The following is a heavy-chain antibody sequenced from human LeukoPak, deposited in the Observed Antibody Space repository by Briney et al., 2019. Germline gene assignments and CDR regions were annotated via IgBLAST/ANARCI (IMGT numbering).Heavy chain of an antibody. Sequence: ASVKVSCKASGYTFTSYYMHWVRQAPGQGLEWMGIINPSGGSTSYAQKFQGRVTMTRDTSTSTVYMELSSLRSEDTAVYYCAKVIGATRVDYWGQGTLVTVSS. CDR1: GYTFTSYY. CDR2: INPSGGST. J-gene: IGHJ4*02. D-gene: IGHD2-15*01. V-gene: IGHV1-46*01. CDR3: AKVIGATRVDY.